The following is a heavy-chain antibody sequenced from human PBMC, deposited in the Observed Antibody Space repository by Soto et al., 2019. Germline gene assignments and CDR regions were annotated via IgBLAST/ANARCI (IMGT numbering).Heavy chain of an antibody. J-gene: IGHJ4*02. Sequence: NHSETLSLTCTVSGASIISTTKYWDWIRQPPGRGLEWIGTISSIGSTYYNPSLEGRVTISVDTSKNQFSLKVTSVTAADTGLYYCARQDHGDYEFFFDYWGQGTLVTVSS. CDR3: ARQDHGDYEFFFDY. D-gene: IGHD4-17*01. CDR1: GASIISTTKY. V-gene: IGHV4-39*01. CDR2: ISSIGST.